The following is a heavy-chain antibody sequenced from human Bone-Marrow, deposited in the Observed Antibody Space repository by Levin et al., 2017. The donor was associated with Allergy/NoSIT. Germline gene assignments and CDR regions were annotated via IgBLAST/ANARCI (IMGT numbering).Heavy chain of an antibody. CDR1: GFTLSSYN. V-gene: IGHV3-48*02. CDR3: AAAFDY. CDR2: MSSSSSTI. J-gene: IGHJ4*02. D-gene: IGHD6-25*01. Sequence: GGSLRLSCAASGFTLSSYNMNWVRQAPGKGLEWVSYMSSSSSTIYYADSVKGRFTISRDNAKNSLYLQMNSLRHEDTAVYYCAAAFDYWGQGTLVTVSS.